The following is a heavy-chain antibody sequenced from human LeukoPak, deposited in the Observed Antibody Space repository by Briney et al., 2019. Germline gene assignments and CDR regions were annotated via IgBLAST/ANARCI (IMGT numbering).Heavy chain of an antibody. D-gene: IGHD3-10*01. CDR2: IYYSGST. CDR3: ARGVITMVRGVIAGNWFDP. Sequence: SETLSLTCTGSGGSTSSYYWSWIRQPPGKGLEWIGYIYYSGSTNYNPSLKSRVTISVDTSKNQFSLKLSSVTAADTAVYYCARGVITMVRGVIAGNWFDPWGQGTLVTVSS. J-gene: IGHJ5*02. V-gene: IGHV4-59*01. CDR1: GGSTSSYY.